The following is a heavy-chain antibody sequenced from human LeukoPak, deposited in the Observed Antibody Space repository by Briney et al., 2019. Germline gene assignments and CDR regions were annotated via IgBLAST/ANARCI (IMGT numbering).Heavy chain of an antibody. CDR1: GGTFSSYA. Sequence: AVKDSCKESGGTFSSYAISWGRHALGQGPEWMGGIIPIFGTANYAQKFQGRATITADESTSTAYMELNSTRSEDTAVYYCARSQAHYGDCPLDYWGQGTLVTVSS. V-gene: IGHV1-69*01. J-gene: IGHJ4*02. CDR3: ARSQAHYGDCPLDY. CDR2: IIPIFGTA. D-gene: IGHD4-17*01.